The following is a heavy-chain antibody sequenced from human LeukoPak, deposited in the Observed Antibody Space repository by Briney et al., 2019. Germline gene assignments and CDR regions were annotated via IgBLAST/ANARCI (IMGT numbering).Heavy chain of an antibody. CDR2: IYYSGST. V-gene: IGHV4-31*03. D-gene: IGHD3-10*01. CDR3: ARGTILLWFGELLSNWFDP. CDR1: GGSISSGGYY. Sequence: SETLSLTCTVSGGSISSGGYYWSWIRQHPGKGLEWIGYIYYSGSTYYNPSLKSRVTISVVTSKNQFSLKLSSVTAADTAVYYCARGTILLWFGELLSNWFDPWGQGTLVTVSS. J-gene: IGHJ5*02.